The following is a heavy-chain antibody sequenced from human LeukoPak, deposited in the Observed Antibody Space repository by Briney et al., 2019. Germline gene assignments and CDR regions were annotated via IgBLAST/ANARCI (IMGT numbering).Heavy chain of an antibody. CDR1: GGSISSYY. CDR2: IYYSGST. J-gene: IGHJ3*02. V-gene: IGHV4-59*01. D-gene: IGHD3-9*01. CDR3: ARDHRSIQYYDILAGYYRDDAFDI. Sequence: ASETLSLTCTVSGGSISSYYWSWIRQPPGKGLEWIGYIYYSGSTNYNPSLKSRVTISVDTSKSQFSLKLSSVTAADTAVYYCARDHRSIQYYDILAGYYRDDAFDIWGQGAMVTVSS.